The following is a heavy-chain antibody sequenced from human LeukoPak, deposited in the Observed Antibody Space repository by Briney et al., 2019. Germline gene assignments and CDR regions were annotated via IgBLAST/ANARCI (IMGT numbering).Heavy chain of an antibody. J-gene: IGHJ4*02. D-gene: IGHD3-22*01. CDR1: GGSFSGYY. CDR3: ARGDYYDSSGFDY. V-gene: IGHV4-34*01. Sequence: PSETLSLTCAVYGGSFSGYYWSWIRQPPGKGLEWIGEINHSGSTNYNPSLKSRVTISVDTSKNQFSLKLSSVTAADTAVYYCARGDYYDSSGFDYGGQGTLVTVP. CDR2: INHSGST.